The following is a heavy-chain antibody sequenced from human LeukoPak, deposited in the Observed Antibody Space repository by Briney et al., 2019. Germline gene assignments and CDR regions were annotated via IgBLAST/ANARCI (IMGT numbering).Heavy chain of an antibody. CDR3: ARIPLWFGEAGFGY. CDR2: IYYSGST. CDR1: GGSISSSSYY. J-gene: IGHJ4*02. D-gene: IGHD3-10*01. Sequence: SETLSLTCTVSGGSISSSSYYWGWTRQPPGKGLEWIGSIYYSGSTYYNPSLKSRVSISVDTSKNQFSLRLNSVTAADTAVYYCARIPLWFGEAGFGYWGQGTLVTVSS. V-gene: IGHV4-39*01.